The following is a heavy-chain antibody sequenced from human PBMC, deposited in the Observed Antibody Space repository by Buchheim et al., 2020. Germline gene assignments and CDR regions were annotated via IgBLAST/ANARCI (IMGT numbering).Heavy chain of an antibody. V-gene: IGHV3-74*01. CDR1: GFSFSSYW. CDR2: VKRDGSET. Sequence: EVQLVESGGGLVQPGGSLRLSCAASGFSFSSYWMNWVRQAPGKGLVWISRVKRDGSETFYADTVKGRFTISRDNGKNTLYLQMNSLRAEDTAVYYCARGAFADSVDAWGQGTT. D-gene: IGHD3-3*02. CDR3: ARGAFADSVDA. J-gene: IGHJ6*02.